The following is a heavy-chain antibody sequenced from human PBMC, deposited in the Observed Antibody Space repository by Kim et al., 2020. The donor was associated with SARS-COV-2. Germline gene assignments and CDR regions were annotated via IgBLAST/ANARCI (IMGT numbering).Heavy chain of an antibody. J-gene: IGHJ6*03. D-gene: IGHD3-3*01. Sequence: SETLSLTCTVSGGSISSYYWSWIRQPPGKGLEWIGYIYYSGSTNYNPSLKSRVTISVDTSKNQFSLKLSSVTAADTAVYYCARAYYDFWSGYRDFGHYYYMAVWGKGTTVTVSS. CDR3: ARAYYDFWSGYRDFGHYYYMAV. CDR1: GGSISSYY. CDR2: IYYSGST. V-gene: IGHV4-59*08.